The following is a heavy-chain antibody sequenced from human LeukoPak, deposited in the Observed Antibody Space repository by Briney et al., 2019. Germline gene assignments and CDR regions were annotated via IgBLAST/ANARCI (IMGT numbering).Heavy chain of an antibody. CDR2: INHRGSR. V-gene: IGHV4-34*01. CDR1: GGSSSDYY. Sequence: SETLSLTCAVYGGSSSDYYWSWIGQPPGKGLEWIGEINHRGSRNYNPSLKSRVTISLDMSKTHFSLKLNSVTAADTAVYYCARHDPYYYDSSGYYPGWFDPWGQGTLVTVSS. CDR3: ARHDPYYYDSSGYYPGWFDP. D-gene: IGHD3-22*01. J-gene: IGHJ5*02.